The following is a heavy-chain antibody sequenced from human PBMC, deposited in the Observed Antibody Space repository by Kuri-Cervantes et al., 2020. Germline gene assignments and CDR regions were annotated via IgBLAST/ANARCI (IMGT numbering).Heavy chain of an antibody. CDR3: AKSPSFRGWPYHLDH. CDR1: GFTFSSYA. J-gene: IGHJ4*02. V-gene: IGHV3-23*01. D-gene: IGHD6-19*01. Sequence: GGSLRLSCAASGFTFSSYAMSWVRQAPGKGLEWVSAISGSGGSTYYADSVKGRFTISRDNSKNTLYLQMNSLRAEDTAVYYCAKSPSFRGWPYHLDHWGQGTLVTVSS. CDR2: ISGSGGST.